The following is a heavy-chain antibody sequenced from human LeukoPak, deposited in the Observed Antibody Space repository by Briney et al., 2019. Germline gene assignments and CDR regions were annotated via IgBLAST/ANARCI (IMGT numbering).Heavy chain of an antibody. CDR1: GFTFGDYA. J-gene: IGHJ3*02. CDR3: TREPYSGYDPPDAFDI. CDR2: IRSKAYGGTT. V-gene: IGHV3-49*03. D-gene: IGHD5-12*01. Sequence: GGSLRLSCTASGFTFGDYAMSWFRQAPGKGLEWVGAIRSKAYGGTTEYAASVKGRFTISRDDSKSIAYLQMNSLKTEDTAVYYCTREPYSGYDPPDAFDIWGQGTMVTVSS.